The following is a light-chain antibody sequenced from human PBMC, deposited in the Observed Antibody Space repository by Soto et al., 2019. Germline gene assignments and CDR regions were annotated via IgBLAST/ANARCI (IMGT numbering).Light chain of an antibody. V-gene: IGKV3-15*01. CDR2: GAS. Sequence: IVLTQSPATLSVSPGERATLSCRASQSVSSKLAWYQQKPGRAPRLLIYGASTRATGIPVRFSGSGSGTEFTLTITSLQSEDFAVYYCQQYNNWPRTFGQGTKVEIK. CDR3: QQYNNWPRT. CDR1: QSVSSK. J-gene: IGKJ1*01.